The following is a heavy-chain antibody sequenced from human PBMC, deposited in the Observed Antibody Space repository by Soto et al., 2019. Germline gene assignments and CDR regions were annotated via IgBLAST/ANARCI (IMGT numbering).Heavy chain of an antibody. CDR2: TYYRSKWYN. V-gene: IGHV6-1*01. CDR3: ARGEKYSGRIFDY. D-gene: IGHD1-26*01. J-gene: IGHJ4*02. CDR1: GDSVSSNSAA. Sequence: QVQLQQSGPGLVKPSQTLSVTCGISGDSVSSNSAAWNWLRQSPSRGLEWLGRTYYRSKWYNDYAVSVESRITINPDTSKNHFSLQLNFVTPEDTAVYFCARGEKYSGRIFDYWGQGTLVTVSS.